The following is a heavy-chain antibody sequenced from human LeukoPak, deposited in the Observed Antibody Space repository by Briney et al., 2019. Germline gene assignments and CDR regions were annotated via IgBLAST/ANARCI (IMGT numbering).Heavy chain of an antibody. CDR1: GFTFSSYW. D-gene: IGHD4-17*01. V-gene: IGHV3-7*01. J-gene: IGHJ4*02. CDR2: IKQDGSEK. Sequence: PGGSLRLSCAASGFTFSSYWMSWVRQAPGKGLEWVANIKQDGSEKYYVDSVKGRFTISRDNAKNSLYLQMNSLRAEDTAVYYCAKVGDYGDYSDYFDYWGQGTLVTVSS. CDR3: AKVGDYGDYSDYFDY.